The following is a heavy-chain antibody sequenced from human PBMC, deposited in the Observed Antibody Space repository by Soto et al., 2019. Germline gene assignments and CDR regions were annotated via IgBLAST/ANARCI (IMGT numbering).Heavy chain of an antibody. D-gene: IGHD3-9*01. CDR1: GYTFADRY. CDR3: ACIRTGYVSLFLFDL. J-gene: IGHJ4*02. V-gene: IGHV1-2*06. CDR2: INPNTGAT. Sequence: SVKVSSKASGYTFADRYIHWVRQAPGQGLEWMGLINPNTGATHYSHRFQGRVSLTRDTSITTAYMELNSLTSDDTAVYFCACIRTGYVSLFLFDLWGQGTLVTVS.